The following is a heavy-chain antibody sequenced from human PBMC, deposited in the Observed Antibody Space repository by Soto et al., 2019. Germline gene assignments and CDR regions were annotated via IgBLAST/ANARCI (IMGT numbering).Heavy chain of an antibody. J-gene: IGHJ3*02. CDR3: ATYYYDSSGPRRAFDI. CDR1: GYTLTELS. CDR2: FDPEDGET. D-gene: IGHD3-22*01. Sequence: ASVKVSCKVSGYTLTELSMHWVRQAPGKGLEWMGGFDPEDGETIYAQKFQGRVTMTEDTSTDTAYMELSSLRSEDTAVYYCATYYYDSSGPRRAFDIWGQATMVTVSS. V-gene: IGHV1-24*01.